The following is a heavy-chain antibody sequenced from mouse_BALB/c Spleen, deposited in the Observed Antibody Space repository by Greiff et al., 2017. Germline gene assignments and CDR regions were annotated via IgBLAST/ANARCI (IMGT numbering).Heavy chain of an antibody. V-gene: IGHV14-4*02. CDR2: IDPENGDT. CDR3: SVRRYYAMDY. CDR1: GFNIKDYY. Sequence: EVKLQQSGAELVRSGASVKLSCTASGFNIKDYYMHWVKQRPEQGLEWIGWIDPENGDTEYAPKFQGKATMTADTSSNTAYLQLSSLTSEDTAVYYCSVRRYYAMDYWGQGTSVTVSS. J-gene: IGHJ4*01.